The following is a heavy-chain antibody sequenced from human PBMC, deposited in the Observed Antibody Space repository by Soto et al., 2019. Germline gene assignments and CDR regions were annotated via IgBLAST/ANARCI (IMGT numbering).Heavy chain of an antibody. V-gene: IGHV1-69*06. CDR3: ARDPDEVVGTDYHYYGMDV. D-gene: IGHD1-26*01. CDR2: ILPVFGTT. CDR1: GDTSSNYG. J-gene: IGHJ6*02. Sequence: SVKVSCKASGDTSSNYGVSWVRQAPGQGLEWMGGILPVFGTTTYARNFQGRITITADKSTSTVYMELTSLRSDDMATYYCARDPDEVVGTDYHYYGMDVWDQGATVTVSS.